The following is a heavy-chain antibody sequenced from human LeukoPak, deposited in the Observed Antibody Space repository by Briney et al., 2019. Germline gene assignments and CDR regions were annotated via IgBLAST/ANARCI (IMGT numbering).Heavy chain of an antibody. D-gene: IGHD6-13*01. CDR2: IYHSGGT. CDR3: ARDSSSWMFDY. Sequence: SETLSLTCAVSGYSISSGYYWGWIRQPPGKGLEWIGSIYHSGGTYYNPSLKSRVTISVDTSKNQFSLRLSSVTAADTAVYYCARDSSSWMFDYWGQGTLVTVSS. J-gene: IGHJ4*02. CDR1: GYSISSGYY. V-gene: IGHV4-38-2*02.